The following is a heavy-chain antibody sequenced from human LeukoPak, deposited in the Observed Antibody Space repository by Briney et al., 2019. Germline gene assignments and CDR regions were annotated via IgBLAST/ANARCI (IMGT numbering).Heavy chain of an antibody. CDR1: GFTFSTYA. D-gene: IGHD3-10*01. J-gene: IGHJ4*02. CDR2: IGGTGVRT. V-gene: IGHV3-23*01. Sequence: GGSLRLSCAASGFTFSTYAMSWVRQAPGKGLEWVSTIGGTGVRTYYADSVKGRFTISRDNSKSTLYIQMNSLRAEDTAVYYCARAKPKNMVRGLIMRRESRYYFDYWGQGTLVTVSS. CDR3: ARAKPKNMVRGLIMRRESRYYFDY.